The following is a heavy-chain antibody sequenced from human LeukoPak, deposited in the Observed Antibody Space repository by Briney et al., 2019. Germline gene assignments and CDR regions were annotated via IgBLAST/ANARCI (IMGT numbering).Heavy chain of an antibody. CDR2: IYSSGST. V-gene: IGHV4-59*01. Sequence: PSETLSLTCTLSSGSLSSYYRSWIRHPPGKGLEWIGYIYSSGSTNYNPSLKRRVTISVDTSKNQVSLRVTSVTAADTAVYYCARDDHSNYRCDYWGQGALVTISA. J-gene: IGHJ4*02. CDR1: SGSLSSYY. CDR3: ARDDHSNYRCDY. D-gene: IGHD4-11*01.